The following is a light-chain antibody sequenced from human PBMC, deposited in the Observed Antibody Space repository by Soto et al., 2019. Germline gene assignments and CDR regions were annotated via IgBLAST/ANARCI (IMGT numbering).Light chain of an antibody. CDR1: QTIDSW. J-gene: IGKJ1*01. Sequence: DIQMTQSPSTLSASVGDRVTITCRASQTIDSWLAWYPQRPGKPPNLLIYKASTLASGVPSRFSGSGSGTEFTLTISSLQTDDFATYYCQQYNSYLGTFGQGTKVDIK. CDR3: QQYNSYLGT. CDR2: KAS. V-gene: IGKV1-5*03.